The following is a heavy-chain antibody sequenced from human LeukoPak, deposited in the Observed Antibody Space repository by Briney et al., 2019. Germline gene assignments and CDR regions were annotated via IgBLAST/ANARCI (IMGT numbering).Heavy chain of an antibody. Sequence: SETLSLTCTVSGGSVSSTHYWSWIRQPPGKGLEWIGSIYYGGSTYYNASLRSRVTTSIDTSKNQFSLKLSSVTAADTAVYYCAKSTYYYDTFVNAFDLWGQGTVVTVSS. CDR2: IYYGGST. V-gene: IGHV4-39*07. CDR1: GGSVSSTHY. D-gene: IGHD3-22*01. CDR3: AKSTYYYDTFVNAFDL. J-gene: IGHJ3*01.